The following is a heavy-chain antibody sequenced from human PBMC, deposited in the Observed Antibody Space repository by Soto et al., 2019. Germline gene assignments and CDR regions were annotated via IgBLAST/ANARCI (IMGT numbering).Heavy chain of an antibody. D-gene: IGHD3-3*01. Sequence: PSETLSLTCAVYGGSFSGYYWSWIRQPPGKGLERIGEINHSGSTNYNPSLKSRVTISVDTSKNQFSLKLSSVTAADTAVYYCARVRDYDFWSGYDGAFDIWGQGTMVTVS. CDR2: INHSGST. J-gene: IGHJ3*02. V-gene: IGHV4-34*01. CDR1: GGSFSGYY. CDR3: ARVRDYDFWSGYDGAFDI.